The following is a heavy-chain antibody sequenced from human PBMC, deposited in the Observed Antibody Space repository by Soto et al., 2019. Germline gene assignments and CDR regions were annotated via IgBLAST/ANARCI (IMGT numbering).Heavy chain of an antibody. CDR3: ARLYVWGNYYYGMDV. Sequence: PSETLSLTCAVYGGAFGGYYWSGIRQPPGKGLEWIGEINHRGSTNYNPALKSLVTRSVDTSKNQFSLKLSSVSAADTAVYYCARLYVWGNYYYGMDVWGQGTTVTVSS. CDR2: INHRGST. D-gene: IGHD3-10*02. J-gene: IGHJ6*02. CDR1: GGAFGGYY. V-gene: IGHV4-34*01.